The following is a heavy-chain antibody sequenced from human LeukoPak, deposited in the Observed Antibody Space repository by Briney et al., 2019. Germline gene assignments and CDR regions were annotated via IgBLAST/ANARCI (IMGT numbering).Heavy chain of an antibody. CDR3: ASSSRRRYSSSAYYCYGMDV. J-gene: IGHJ6*02. CDR2: INHSGST. V-gene: IGHV4-34*01. CDR1: GGSFSGYY. D-gene: IGHD6-6*01. Sequence: SGTLSLTCAVYGGSFSGYYWSWIRQPPGKGLEWIGEINHSGSTNYNPSLKSRVTISVDTSKNQFSLKLSSVTAADTAVYYCASSSRRRYSSSAYYCYGMDVWGQGTTVTVSS.